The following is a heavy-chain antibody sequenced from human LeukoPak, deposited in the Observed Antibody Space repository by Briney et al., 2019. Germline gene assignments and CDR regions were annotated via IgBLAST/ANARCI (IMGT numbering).Heavy chain of an antibody. CDR1: GFTFSSYS. D-gene: IGHD5-12*01. CDR3: ARDSGFDYFEY. V-gene: IGHV3-21*01. J-gene: IGHJ4*02. Sequence: GGSLRLSCAASGFTFSSYSMNWVRQAPGKGLEWVSSISSSSSYIYYVDSVKGRFTISRDNAKNSLYLQMNSLRGEDTAVYYCARDSGFDYFEYWGQGTLVTVSS. CDR2: ISSSSSYI.